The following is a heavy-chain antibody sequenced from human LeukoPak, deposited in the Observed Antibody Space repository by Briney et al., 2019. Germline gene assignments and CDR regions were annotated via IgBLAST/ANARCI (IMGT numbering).Heavy chain of an antibody. V-gene: IGHV4-39*07. J-gene: IGHJ3*02. D-gene: IGHD1-26*01. CDR3: ARGALIVGATKGAFDI. CDR1: GGSISSSSYY. Sequence: SETLSLTCTVSGGSISSSSYYWGCIRQPPGKGLEWIGSIYYSGGTYYNPSLKSRVTISVDTSKNQFSLKLSSVTAADTAVYCCARGALIVGATKGAFDIWGQGTMVTVSS. CDR2: IYYSGGT.